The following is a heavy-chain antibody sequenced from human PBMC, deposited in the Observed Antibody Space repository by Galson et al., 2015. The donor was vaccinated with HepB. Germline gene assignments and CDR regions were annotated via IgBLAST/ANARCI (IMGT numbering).Heavy chain of an antibody. CDR1: GFTFISYA. D-gene: IGHD6-19*01. CDR3: AKASSDWNYFDY. J-gene: IGHJ4*02. Sequence: SLRLSCAASGFTFISYAMTWVRQAPGKGLEWVSSISGSGSGTFYADSVKGRFTISRDNSKNTLYLQMNSLRAEDTAVYYCAKASSDWNYFDYWGQGTLVTVSS. CDR2: ISGSGSGT. V-gene: IGHV3-23*01.